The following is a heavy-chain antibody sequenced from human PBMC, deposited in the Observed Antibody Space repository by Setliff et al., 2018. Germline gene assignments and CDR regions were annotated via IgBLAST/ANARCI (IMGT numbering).Heavy chain of an antibody. D-gene: IGHD4-4*01. J-gene: IGHJ4*02. CDR3: ARRRTVTGITSFFDS. CDR2: VGASGVAT. CDR1: GFTFSSYA. Sequence: PGGSLRLSCAASGFTFSSYAMTWVRQAPGKGLEWVSGVGASGVATSYADSVKGRFTISRDNSKNMLYLQLNSLRAEDTAVYYCARRRTVTGITSFFDSWGQGTLVTVSS. V-gene: IGHV3-23*01.